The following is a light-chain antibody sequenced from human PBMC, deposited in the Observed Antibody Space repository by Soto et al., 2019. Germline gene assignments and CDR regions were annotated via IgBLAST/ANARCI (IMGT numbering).Light chain of an antibody. CDR1: QSISNY. CDR3: QQSYSAPLS. J-gene: IGKJ3*01. CDR2: SAS. Sequence: DIQMTQSPSSLSASVGDRVTITCRASQSISNYLNWYQQKVGKAPQLLIYSASSLQSGVPSRFSGSGSGTDFTLTIRSLQPEDFATYYCQQSYSAPLSFGPGTKVDIK. V-gene: IGKV1-39*01.